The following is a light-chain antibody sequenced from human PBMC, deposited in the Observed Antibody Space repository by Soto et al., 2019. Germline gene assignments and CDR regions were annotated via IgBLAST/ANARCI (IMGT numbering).Light chain of an antibody. CDR3: SSYTSSSTRV. J-gene: IGLJ1*01. CDR1: SSDVGGYKY. V-gene: IGLV2-14*03. CDR2: DIR. Sequence: QSALTQPASLSGSPGQSITISGSGTSSDVGGYKYVSWYQQHPGKAPKLMIYDIRNRPSGVSNRFSGSKSGNTASLTISGLQAEYEADYYCSSYTSSSTRVFGTGTKLTVL.